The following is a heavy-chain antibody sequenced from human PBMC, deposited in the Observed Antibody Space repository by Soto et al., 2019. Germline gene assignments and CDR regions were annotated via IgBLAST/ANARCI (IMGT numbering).Heavy chain of an antibody. CDR2: IKQDGSEK. J-gene: IGHJ6*02. Sequence: GGSLRLSCAASGFTFSRYWMSWVRQAPGKGLEWVANIKQDGSEKYYVDSVKGRFTISRDNAKNSLYLQMNSLRAEDTAVYYCARDFVVGGPTINYYYGMDGWGQGTTVTVSS. V-gene: IGHV3-7*01. CDR3: ARDFVVGGPTINYYYGMDG. CDR1: GFTFSRYW. D-gene: IGHD1-26*01.